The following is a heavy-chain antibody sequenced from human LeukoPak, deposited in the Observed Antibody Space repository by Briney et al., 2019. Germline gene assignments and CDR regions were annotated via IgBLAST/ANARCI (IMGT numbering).Heavy chain of an antibody. D-gene: IGHD3-9*01. J-gene: IGHJ4*02. CDR1: GGTFSSYA. V-gene: IGHV1-69*04. Sequence: VASVKVSCKASGGTFSSYAISWVRQAPGQGLEWMGRIIPILGIANYAQKFQGSVTITADKSTSTAYMELSSLRSEDTAVYYCARDIMTGYSSNWGQGTLVTVSS. CDR2: IIPILGIA. CDR3: ARDIMTGYSSN.